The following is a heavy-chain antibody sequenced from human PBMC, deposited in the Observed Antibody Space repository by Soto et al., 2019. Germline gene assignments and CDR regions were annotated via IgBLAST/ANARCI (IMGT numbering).Heavy chain of an antibody. D-gene: IGHD1-26*01. CDR2: IFSDGSST. CDR3: ARGWSCYGMDV. V-gene: IGHV3-74*01. CDR1: GCTLSSYW. J-gene: IGHJ6*02. Sequence: PGQSRRPSCAAAGCTLSSYWMHWVSPVPGTGLVGVSRIFSDGSSTSYAVSVKGRFTTSRDNAKNTLYLQMNSLRAEDTAVYYCARGWSCYGMDVWGQGTTVTVSS.